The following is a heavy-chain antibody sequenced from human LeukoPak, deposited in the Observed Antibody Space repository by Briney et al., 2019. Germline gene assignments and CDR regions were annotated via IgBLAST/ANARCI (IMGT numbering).Heavy chain of an antibody. V-gene: IGHV3-30*02. CDR3: AKDLMSIKALIPWDY. CDR1: GFTFSRYW. J-gene: IGHJ4*02. D-gene: IGHD2-21*01. Sequence: GGSLRLSCAASGFTFSRYWMSWVRQAPGKGLEWVAFIRNDGDVIYYAESVKGRFTISRDNSKNTVYLQLNSLRAEDTAVYYCAKDLMSIKALIPWDYWGQGTLVTVSP. CDR2: IRNDGDVI.